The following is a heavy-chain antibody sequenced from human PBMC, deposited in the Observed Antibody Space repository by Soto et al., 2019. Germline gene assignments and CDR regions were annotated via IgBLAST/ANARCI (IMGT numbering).Heavy chain of an antibody. Sequence: SETLSLTCTVSGGSISSYYWSWIRQPPGKGLEWIGYIYYSGSTNYNPSLKSRVTISVDTSKNQFSLKLSSVTAADTAVYYCASKLGYCSGGSSPGTFDIWCQGTLVSGSS. CDR2: IYYSGST. CDR3: ASKLGYCSGGSSPGTFDI. D-gene: IGHD2-15*01. CDR1: GGSISSYY. V-gene: IGHV4-59*01. J-gene: IGHJ3*02.